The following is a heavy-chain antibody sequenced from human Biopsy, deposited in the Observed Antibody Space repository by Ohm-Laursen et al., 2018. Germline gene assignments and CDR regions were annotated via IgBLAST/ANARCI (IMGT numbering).Heavy chain of an antibody. V-gene: IGHV1-58*01. CDR2: IVVGSGHT. CDR1: GFTFSSSA. D-gene: IGHD3-10*01. Sequence: ASVKVSCKASGFTFSSSAVQWVRQARGQRLEWIGWIVVGSGHTDYAQKFQERVTITRDMSTSTAYMELTSLTVEDTAVYYCARDGAGSYHDYWGQGTLVTVSS. J-gene: IGHJ4*02. CDR3: ARDGAGSYHDY.